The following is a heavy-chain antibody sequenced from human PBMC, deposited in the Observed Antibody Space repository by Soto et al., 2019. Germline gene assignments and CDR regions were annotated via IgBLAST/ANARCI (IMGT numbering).Heavy chain of an antibody. CDR1: GGTFSSYA. CDR2: IIPIFGTA. D-gene: IGHD5-18*01. J-gene: IGHJ6*02. Sequence: GASVKVSCKASGGTFSSYAISWVRQAPGQGLEWMGGIIPIFGTANYAQKFQGRVTITADKSTSTAYMELSSLRSEDTAVYYCARDSLSYGPYYYYGMDVWGQGTTVTVSS. V-gene: IGHV1-69*06. CDR3: ARDSLSYGPYYYYGMDV.